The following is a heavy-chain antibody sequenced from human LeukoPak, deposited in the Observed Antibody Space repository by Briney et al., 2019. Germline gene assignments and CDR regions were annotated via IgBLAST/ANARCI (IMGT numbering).Heavy chain of an antibody. V-gene: IGHV1-18*01. CDR2: ISAYNGNT. CDR3: ARYDSRGYYYGFFDY. D-gene: IGHD3-22*01. J-gene: IGHJ4*02. CDR1: GYTFTSFG. Sequence: ASVKVSCKASGYTFTSFGVSWVRQAPGQGLEWMEWISAYNGNTNYAQKLQGRVTMTTDTSTSTAYMELRSLRSDDPAVYYYARYDSRGYYYGFFDYWGQGTLVTVSS.